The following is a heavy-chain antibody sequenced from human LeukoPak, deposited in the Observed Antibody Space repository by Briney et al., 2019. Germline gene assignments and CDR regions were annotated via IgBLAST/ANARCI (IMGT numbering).Heavy chain of an antibody. CDR2: IYYSGST. V-gene: IGHV4-61*01. CDR1: GGSVSSGSYY. D-gene: IGHD6-13*01. J-gene: IGHJ4*02. CDR3: ARVSIAAAGPVHPDY. Sequence: PSETLSLICTVSGGSVSSGSYYWSWIRQPPGKGLEWIGYIYYSGSTNYNPSLKSRVTISVDTSKNQFSLKLSSVTAADTAVYYCARVSIAAAGPVHPDYWGQGTLVTVSS.